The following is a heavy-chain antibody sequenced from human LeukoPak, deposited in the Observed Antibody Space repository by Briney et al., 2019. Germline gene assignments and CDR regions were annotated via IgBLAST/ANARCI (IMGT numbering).Heavy chain of an antibody. V-gene: IGHV3-74*01. CDR1: GFTFSSYW. J-gene: IGHJ4*02. Sequence: GGSLRLSCAASGFTFSSYWMHWVRQAPGKGLVWVSRINSDGSSTSYADSVKGRFTISRDDAKNTLYLQMNSLRAEDTAVYYCARAKNGYSYGHWGQGTLVTVSS. CDR3: ARAKNGYSYGH. D-gene: IGHD5-18*01. CDR2: INSDGSST.